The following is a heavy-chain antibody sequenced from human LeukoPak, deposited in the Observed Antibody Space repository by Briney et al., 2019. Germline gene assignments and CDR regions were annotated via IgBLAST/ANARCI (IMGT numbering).Heavy chain of an antibody. D-gene: IGHD6-6*01. Sequence: GGSLTLSCAASGFTFSNYTMNWVRQAPGQGLEWVSSISSCSSYIYSADSVKGRFTISRDNAKNSLYLQMNSLRAEDTAVYYCASSMAARLFYYYMDVWGKGTTVTVSS. CDR3: ASSMAARLFYYYMDV. CDR1: GFTFSNYT. CDR2: ISSCSSYI. J-gene: IGHJ6*03. V-gene: IGHV3-21*01.